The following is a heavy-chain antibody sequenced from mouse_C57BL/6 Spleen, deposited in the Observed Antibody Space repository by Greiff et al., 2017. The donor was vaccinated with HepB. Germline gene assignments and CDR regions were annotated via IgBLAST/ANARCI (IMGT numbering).Heavy chain of an antibody. CDR1: GYTFTSYW. Sequence: VQLQQSGAELVKPGASVKLSCKASGYTFTSYWMQWVKQRPGQGLEWIGEIDPSDSYTNYNQKFKGKATLTVDTSSSTAYMQLSSLTSEDSAVYYSARRDDGYGFDYWGQGTTLTVSS. CDR2: IDPSDSYT. CDR3: ARRDDGYGFDY. D-gene: IGHD2-3*01. V-gene: IGHV1-50*01. J-gene: IGHJ2*01.